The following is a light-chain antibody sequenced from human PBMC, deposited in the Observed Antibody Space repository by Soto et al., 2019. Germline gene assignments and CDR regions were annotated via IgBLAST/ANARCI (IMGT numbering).Light chain of an antibody. CDR1: SSDIGAYNF. Sequence: QSALTQPASVSGSPGQSITISCTGTSSDIGAYNFVSWYQQHPGKAPKLMLYDVNIRPSGVSNRFSGSKSGNTASLTISGRQAEDEADYFCTSWTTSTTMISGGGTQVTAL. V-gene: IGLV2-14*03. CDR3: TSWTTSTTMI. J-gene: IGLJ2*01. CDR2: DVN.